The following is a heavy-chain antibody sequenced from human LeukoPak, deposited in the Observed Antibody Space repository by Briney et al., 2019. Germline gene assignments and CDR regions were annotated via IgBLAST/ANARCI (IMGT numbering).Heavy chain of an antibody. D-gene: IGHD2-15*01. J-gene: IGHJ4*02. CDR2: IYYSGNT. CDR1: GGSISSYY. Sequence: SETLSLTCTVSGGSISSYYWSWIRQPPGKGLEWIGYIYYSGNTNYNPSLKSRVTISVDTSKNQFSLKLSSVTAADTAVYYCARAYCSGGSCYDFDYWGQGTLVTVSS. V-gene: IGHV4-59*01. CDR3: ARAYCSGGSCYDFDY.